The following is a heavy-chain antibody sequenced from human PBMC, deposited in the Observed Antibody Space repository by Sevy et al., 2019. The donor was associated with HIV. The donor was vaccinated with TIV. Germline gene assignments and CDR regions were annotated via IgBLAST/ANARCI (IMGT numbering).Heavy chain of an antibody. V-gene: IGHV1-69*13. J-gene: IGHJ4*02. CDR1: GGTFSSYA. CDR2: IIPIFGTA. Sequence: ASVKVSCKASGGTFSSYAISWVRQAPGQGLEWMGGIIPIFGTANYAQKFQGRVTITADESTSTAYMELSSLGSEDTAVYYCARGGFDYGDYVTQYYFDYWGQGTLVTVSS. CDR3: ARGGFDYGDYVTQYYFDY. D-gene: IGHD4-17*01.